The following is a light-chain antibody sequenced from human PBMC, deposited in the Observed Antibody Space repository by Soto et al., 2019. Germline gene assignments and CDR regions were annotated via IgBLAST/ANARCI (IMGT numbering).Light chain of an antibody. V-gene: IGLV2-14*03. CDR2: DVN. CDR1: SSDVGSHNF. J-gene: IGLJ1*01. Sequence: QSALTQPASVSGSPGQSITISCTGTSSDVGSHNFVSWYQHHPGKVPKLIIFDVNNRPSGISNRFSGSKSDNTASLTISGLQAEDEADYYCTSYTNSGTYILGTGTKLTVL. CDR3: TSYTNSGTYI.